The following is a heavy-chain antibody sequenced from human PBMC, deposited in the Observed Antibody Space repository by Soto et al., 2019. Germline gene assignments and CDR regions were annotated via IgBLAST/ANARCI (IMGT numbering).Heavy chain of an antibody. J-gene: IGHJ4*02. Sequence: SETLSLTCTVSGGSISSYYWSWIRQPPGKGLEWIGYIYYSGSTNYNPSLKSRVTISVDTSKNQFSLKLSSVTAADTAVYYCAESFGEAAAGPFDYGGQETLLTVPS. CDR3: AESFGEAAAGPFDY. CDR2: IYYSGST. D-gene: IGHD6-13*01. CDR1: GGSISSYY. V-gene: IGHV4-59*01.